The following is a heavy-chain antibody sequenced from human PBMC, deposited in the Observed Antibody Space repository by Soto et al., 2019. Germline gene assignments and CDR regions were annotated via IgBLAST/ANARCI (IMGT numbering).Heavy chain of an antibody. CDR1: GYTFTSYG. V-gene: IGHV1-18*01. J-gene: IGHJ4*02. CDR3: ATRSPAFDY. CDR2: INTSKGNT. Sequence: QVQLVQSGPEVKKPGAAVKVPCKTSGYTFTSYGISWVRQAPGQGLEWMGWINTSKGNTNYAQKFQGRVTMTTDTSTSTGYMELRSLRSDDTAVYYCATRSPAFDYWGQGTLVTVSS.